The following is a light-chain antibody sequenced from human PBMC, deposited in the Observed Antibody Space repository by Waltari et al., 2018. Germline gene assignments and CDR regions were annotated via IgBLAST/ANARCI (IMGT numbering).Light chain of an antibody. CDR1: QSVSRT. CDR3: QKYGTLPAT. V-gene: IGKV3-20*01. Sequence: EIVLTQSPGTLSLSPGERATLSCRASQSVSRTLAWYQQKPGQAPRLLIHDVPTWATGIPDRFSGSGSGTDFSLTISRLEPEDFAVYYCQKYGTLPATFGQGTKVQIK. J-gene: IGKJ1*01. CDR2: DVP.